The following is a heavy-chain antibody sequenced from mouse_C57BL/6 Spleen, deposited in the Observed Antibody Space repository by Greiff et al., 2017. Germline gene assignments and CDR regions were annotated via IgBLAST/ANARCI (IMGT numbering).Heavy chain of an antibody. CDR2: INPSNGGT. V-gene: IGHV1-53*01. CDR3: ARDGSSYGWFGY. D-gene: IGHD1-1*01. CDR1: GYTFTSYW. Sequence: VKLQQPGTELVKPGASVKLSCKASGYTFTSYWMHWVKQRPGQGLEWIGNINPSNGGTNYNEKFKSKATLTVDKSSSTAYMKLSSLTSEDSAFCYWARDGSSYGWFGYWGQSPLVTFAA. J-gene: IGHJ3*01.